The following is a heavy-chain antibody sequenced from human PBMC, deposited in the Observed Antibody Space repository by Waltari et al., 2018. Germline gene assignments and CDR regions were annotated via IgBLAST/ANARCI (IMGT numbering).Heavy chain of an antibody. D-gene: IGHD3-22*01. CDR1: GFNFISYA. CDR3: ARHLYSIDYLELGN. J-gene: IGHJ4*02. V-gene: IGHV3-23*01. CDR2: ISDSGFIT. Sequence: EVHLLESGGGLAQPGGSLRLCCAASGFNFISYARSWVRQAPGKGLEWVSGISDSGFITKYAASVKGRFTVSRDNSKNTVFLQLTSLRAEDTAIYYCARHLYSIDYLELGNWGQGTQVTVSS.